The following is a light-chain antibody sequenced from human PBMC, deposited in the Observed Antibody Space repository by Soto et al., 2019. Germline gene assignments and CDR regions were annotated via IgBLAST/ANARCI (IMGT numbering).Light chain of an antibody. J-gene: IGLJ1*01. CDR3: CSYAGSYTYV. CDR1: SSDVGGYNY. CDR2: DVT. Sequence: QSALTQPRSVSGSPGQSVTISCTGTSSDVGGYNYVSWYQQHPGEAPELLIYDVTKRPSGVPDRFSGSKSGNTASLTISGLQADDEADYYCCSYAGSYTYVFGTGTKVTVL. V-gene: IGLV2-11*01.